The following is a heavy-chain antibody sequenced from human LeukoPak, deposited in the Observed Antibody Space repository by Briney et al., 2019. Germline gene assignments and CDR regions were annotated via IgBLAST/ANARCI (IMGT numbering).Heavy chain of an antibody. CDR3: ARSVIPYDAFDI. CDR1: GGSFSGYY. Sequence: SETLSLTCAVYGGSFSGYYWSWIRQPPGKGLEWIGEINHSGSTNYNPSLKSRVTISVDTSKNQFSLKLSPVTAADTAVYYCARSVIPYDAFDIWGQGTMGTVSS. CDR2: INHSGST. D-gene: IGHD3-16*02. J-gene: IGHJ3*02. V-gene: IGHV4-34*01.